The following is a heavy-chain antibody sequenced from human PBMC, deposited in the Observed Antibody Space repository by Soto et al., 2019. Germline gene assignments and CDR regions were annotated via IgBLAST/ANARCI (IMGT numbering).Heavy chain of an antibody. D-gene: IGHD1-26*01. CDR1: GGSFSGYY. V-gene: IGHV4-34*01. J-gene: IGHJ6*02. CDR3: ARASPVRTGARGYYYYYGMDV. CDR2: INHSGST. Sequence: PSETLSLTCAVYGGSFSGYYWTWIRQPPGTGLEWIGEINHSGSTNYNPSLKSRVTISVDTSKNQFSLKLSSVTAADTAVYYCARASPVRTGARGYYYYYGMDVWGQGTTVTVSS.